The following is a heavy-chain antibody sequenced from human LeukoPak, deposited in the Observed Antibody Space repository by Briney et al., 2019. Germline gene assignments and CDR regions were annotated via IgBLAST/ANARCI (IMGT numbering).Heavy chain of an antibody. CDR1: GFTFSSYA. Sequence: PGRSLGLSCAASGFTFSSYAMHWVRQAPGKGLEWVAVISYDGSNKYYADSVKGRFTISRDNSKNTLYLQMNSLRPEDTAVYYCAKVRVGTAHFDYWGQGTLVTVSS. V-gene: IGHV3-30-3*01. D-gene: IGHD2-15*01. J-gene: IGHJ4*02. CDR3: AKVRVGTAHFDY. CDR2: ISYDGSNK.